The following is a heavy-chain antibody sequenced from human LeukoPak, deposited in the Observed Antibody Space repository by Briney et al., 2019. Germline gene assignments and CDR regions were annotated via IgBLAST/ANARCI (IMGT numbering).Heavy chain of an antibody. CDR1: GFTFSSYA. J-gene: IGHJ3*01. Sequence: GGSLRLSCAASGFTFSSYAMSWVRQAPGKGLEGVSPISGSGGSTYYADSVKGRFTISRDNSKNTLYLQMNSLRAEDTAVYYCAKDQTVYDSSGYYDLGSWGQGTMVTVSS. V-gene: IGHV3-23*01. D-gene: IGHD3-22*01. CDR3: AKDQTVYDSSGYYDLGS. CDR2: ISGSGGST.